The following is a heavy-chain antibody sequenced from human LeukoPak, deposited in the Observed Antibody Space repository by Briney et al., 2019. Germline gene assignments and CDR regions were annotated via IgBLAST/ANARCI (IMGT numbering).Heavy chain of an antibody. CDR3: ANGDGFDY. V-gene: IGHV3-7*01. J-gene: IGHJ4*02. Sequence: PGGSLRLSXATSGFTFSTYWMSWVRQAPGKGLEWVANIKQDGSETYYADSVKGRFTIFRDNAKNSLYLQMDSLRVEDTAVYYCANGDGFDYWGQGTLVIVSS. CDR1: GFTFSTYW. D-gene: IGHD5-24*01. CDR2: IKQDGSET.